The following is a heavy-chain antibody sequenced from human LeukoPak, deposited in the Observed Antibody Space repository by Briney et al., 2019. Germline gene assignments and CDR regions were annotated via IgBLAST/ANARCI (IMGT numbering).Heavy chain of an antibody. CDR3: ARDKVVGPTNLDY. D-gene: IGHD1-26*01. V-gene: IGHV3-23*01. CDR1: GFTFSSYG. J-gene: IGHJ4*02. Sequence: GGSLRLSCAASGFTFSSYGMSWVRQAPGKGLEWVSAISGSGGSTYYADSVKGRFTISRDNAKNSLYLQMNSLRAEDTAVYYCARDKVVGPTNLDYWGQGTLVTVSS. CDR2: ISGSGGST.